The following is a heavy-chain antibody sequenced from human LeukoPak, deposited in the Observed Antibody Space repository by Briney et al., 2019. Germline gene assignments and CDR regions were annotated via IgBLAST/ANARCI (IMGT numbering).Heavy chain of an antibody. Sequence: SETLSLNCSVSGVSICSGGYFWSWIRQHPGKGLEWIGYIYYSGSTYYNPSLKSRVTISVATSRHQFYLKLSSVTAADTALYYCARSEETFSYGSGNYYSFDSWGQGTLVTVSS. J-gene: IGHJ4*02. V-gene: IGHV4-31*03. CDR3: ARSEETFSYGSGNYYSFDS. D-gene: IGHD3-10*01. CDR2: IYYSGST. CDR1: GVSICSGGYF.